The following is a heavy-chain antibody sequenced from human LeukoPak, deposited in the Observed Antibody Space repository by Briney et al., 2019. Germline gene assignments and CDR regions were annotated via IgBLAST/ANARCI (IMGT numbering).Heavy chain of an antibody. CDR2: IQYDGSFK. V-gene: IGHV3-30*02. CDR3: AKTSDQLLYSKFDF. Sequence: PGGSLRLSCATSGFTFSFYGMHWVRQAPGKGLEWVAFIQYDGSFKFYADSVQGRFSISRGNSKNTLFLQMNSLRADDTAVYYCAKTSDQLLYSKFDFWGQGTLVTVSS. CDR1: GFTFSFYG. J-gene: IGHJ4*02. D-gene: IGHD2-2*02.